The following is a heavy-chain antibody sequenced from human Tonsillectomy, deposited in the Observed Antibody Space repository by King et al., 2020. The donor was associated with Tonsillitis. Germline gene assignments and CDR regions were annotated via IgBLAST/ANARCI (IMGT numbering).Heavy chain of an antibody. J-gene: IGHJ4*02. Sequence: VQLVESGGGLVQPGGSLRLSCAASGFTFSSYSMNWVRQAPGKGLEWISYISSSSSTIYYADSVKGRFTISRDNAKNSLYLQMNSLRDEDTAVYYCARHPLDYGHYYLPNLDYWGQGNLVAVSS. D-gene: IGHD4-17*01. CDR2: ISSSSSTI. CDR1: GFTFSSYS. V-gene: IGHV3-48*02. CDR3: ARHPLDYGHYYLPNLDY.